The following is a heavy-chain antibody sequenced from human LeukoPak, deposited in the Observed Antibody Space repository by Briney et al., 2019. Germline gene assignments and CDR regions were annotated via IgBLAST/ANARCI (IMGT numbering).Heavy chain of an antibody. D-gene: IGHD2-15*01. V-gene: IGHV3-23*01. CDR1: GFTFSSYA. CDR3: AKNLYCGGGSCYPSALGMDV. Sequence: GGSLRLSCAASGFTFSSYAMSWVRQAPGKGLEWVSSISGSGNRTYYADSVKGRFTISRDNSKNTLFLQMSSLRAEDTAVYYCAKNLYCGGGSCYPSALGMDVWGQGTTVTVSS. J-gene: IGHJ6*02. CDR2: ISGSGNRT.